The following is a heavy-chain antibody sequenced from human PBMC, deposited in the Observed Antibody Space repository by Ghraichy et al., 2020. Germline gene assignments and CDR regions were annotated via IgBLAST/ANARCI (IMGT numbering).Heavy chain of an antibody. CDR3: ARQGRWLGPTTV. Sequence: GSLSLTCTVSGGSISSYYWSWIRQPPGKGLEWIGYIYYSGSTNFNPSLKSRVTISVDTSKNQFSLKLSSVTAADTAVYYCARQGRWLGPTTVWGQGTTVTVSS. V-gene: IGHV4-59*08. D-gene: IGHD5-24*01. CDR2: IYYSGST. J-gene: IGHJ6*02. CDR1: GGSISSYY.